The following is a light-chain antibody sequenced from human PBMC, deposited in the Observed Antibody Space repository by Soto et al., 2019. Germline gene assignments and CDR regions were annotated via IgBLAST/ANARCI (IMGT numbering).Light chain of an antibody. V-gene: IGLV2-14*01. CDR2: EVS. J-gene: IGLJ3*02. CDR1: SSDVGGYNY. Sequence: QSALTQPASVSGSPGQSITISCTGTSSDVGGYNYVSWYQQYPGKAPKLMIYEVSNRPSGVSNRFSGSKSGNTASLTISGLQAEDEADYYCSSFTSTHTGVFGGGTKPTVL. CDR3: SSFTSTHTGV.